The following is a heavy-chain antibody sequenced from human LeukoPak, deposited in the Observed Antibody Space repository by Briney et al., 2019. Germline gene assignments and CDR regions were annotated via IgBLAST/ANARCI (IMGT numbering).Heavy chain of an antibody. V-gene: IGHV3-7*01. J-gene: IGHJ5*02. D-gene: IGHD3-9*01. CDR3: AGGSGYLITS. CDR2: IKQDGSEK. CDR1: GFTFRSYW. Sequence: PGGSLRLSCAASGFTFRSYWMNWVRQAPGKGLGWLAIIKQDGSEKHYKGSVEGRFTISRDNAKNSLHLQMNSLRAEDTAVYYCAGGSGYLITSWGQGTLVTVSS.